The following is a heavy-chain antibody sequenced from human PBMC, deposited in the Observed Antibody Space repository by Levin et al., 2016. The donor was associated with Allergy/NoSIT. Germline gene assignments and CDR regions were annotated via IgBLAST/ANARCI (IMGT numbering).Heavy chain of an antibody. V-gene: IGHV4-30-4*01. CDR3: ARDTWIRGVIDY. J-gene: IGHJ4*02. Sequence: WIRQPPGKGLEWIGYIYYSGSTYYNPSLKSRVTISVDTSKNQFSLKLSSVTAADTAVYYCARDTWIRGVIDYWGQGTLVTISS. CDR2: IYYSGST. D-gene: IGHD3-10*01.